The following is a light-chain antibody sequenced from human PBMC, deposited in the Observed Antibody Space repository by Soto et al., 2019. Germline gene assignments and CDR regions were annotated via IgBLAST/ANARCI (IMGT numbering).Light chain of an antibody. V-gene: IGKV1-39*01. J-gene: IGKJ4*01. CDR2: AAS. Sequence: DIQMTQSPSSLSASVGDRVTISCRASQDISNFLNWYQQKPGKAPKVLIYAASSLQSGVPPRFSGSGSGTDFTLTISSLQPEDFATYYCQQSHSTPLTFGGGTKVDI. CDR3: QQSHSTPLT. CDR1: QDISNF.